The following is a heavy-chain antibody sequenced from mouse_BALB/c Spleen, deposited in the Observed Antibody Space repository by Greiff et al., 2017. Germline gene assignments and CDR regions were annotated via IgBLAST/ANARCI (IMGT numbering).Heavy chain of an antibody. CDR3: ARRTTGLYYFDY. D-gene: IGHD1-1*01. CDR2: ISSGSSTI. J-gene: IGHJ2*01. Sequence: EVQLVESGGGLVQPGGSRKLSCAASGFTFSSFGMHWVRQAPEKGLEWVAYISSGSSTIYYADTVKGRFTISRDNPKNTLFLQMTSLRSEDTAMYYCARRTTGLYYFDYWGQGTTLTVSS. V-gene: IGHV5-17*02. CDR1: GFTFSSFG.